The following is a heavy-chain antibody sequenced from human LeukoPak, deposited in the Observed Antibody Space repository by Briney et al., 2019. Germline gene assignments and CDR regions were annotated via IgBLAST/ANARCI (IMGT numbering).Heavy chain of an antibody. CDR2: ISGSGGST. CDR3: AEGRYGSGSLSDY. Sequence: GGSLRLSCAASGFTFSSYAMSWVRQAPGKGLEWVSAISGSGGSTYYADSVKGRFTISRDNSKNTLYLQMNSLRAEDTAVYYCAEGRYGSGSLSDYWGQGTLVTVSS. D-gene: IGHD3-10*01. V-gene: IGHV3-23*01. J-gene: IGHJ4*02. CDR1: GFTFSSYA.